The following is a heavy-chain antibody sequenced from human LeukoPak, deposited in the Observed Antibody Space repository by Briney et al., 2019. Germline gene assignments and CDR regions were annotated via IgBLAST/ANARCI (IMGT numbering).Heavy chain of an antibody. J-gene: IGHJ6*02. V-gene: IGHV1-8*01. Sequence: ASVKVSCKASGYTFTSYDINWVRQATGQGLEWMGWMNPNSGNTGYAQKFQGRDTMTRNTSISTAYMELSSLRSEDTAVYYCARAARITIFGVVIIGPHYYYGMDVWGQGTTVTVSS. CDR2: MNPNSGNT. D-gene: IGHD3-3*01. CDR3: ARAARITIFGVVIIGPHYYYGMDV. CDR1: GYTFTSYD.